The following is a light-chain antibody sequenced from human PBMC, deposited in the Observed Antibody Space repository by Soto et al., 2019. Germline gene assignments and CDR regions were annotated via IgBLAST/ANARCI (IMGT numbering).Light chain of an antibody. CDR1: QSVSSS. CDR2: GAS. Sequence: EIVLTQSPGTLSLSPGEKATLSCRASQSVSSSLAWYQQKPGQAPRLLIYGASTRITGIPDRFSGVGSGTESTLTISRLDPGGFAVYYCQHYSDLPRTFGQGTKVEIK. V-gene: IGKV3-20*01. J-gene: IGKJ1*01. CDR3: QHYSDLPRT.